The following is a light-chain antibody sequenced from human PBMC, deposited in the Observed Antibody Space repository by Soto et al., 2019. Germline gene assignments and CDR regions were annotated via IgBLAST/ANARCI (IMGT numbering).Light chain of an antibody. J-gene: IGKJ2*01. Sequence: EIVLTQSPGTLSLSPGERATLSCRASQSVSSSYLAWYQQKPGQAPRLLIYGASSRATGIPDRFSGSGSGTDLTLNISRLEPEDFAVYYCQQYGSSPLYPFGQGTKLEI. CDR3: QQYGSSPLYP. CDR2: GAS. V-gene: IGKV3-20*01. CDR1: QSVSSSY.